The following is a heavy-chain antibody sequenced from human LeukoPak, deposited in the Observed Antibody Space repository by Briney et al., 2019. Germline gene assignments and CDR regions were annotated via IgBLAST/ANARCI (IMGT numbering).Heavy chain of an antibody. CDR3: ARAPATGYCSGGSCYSDY. V-gene: IGHV4-34*01. D-gene: IGHD2-15*01. CDR2: INHSGST. J-gene: IGHJ4*02. CDR1: GGSFSGYY. Sequence: SETLSLTCAVDGGSFSGYYWSWIRQPPGKGLEWIGEINHSGSTNYNPSLKSRVTISVDTSKNQFSLKLSSVTAADTAVYYCARAPATGYCSGGSCYSDYWGQGTLVTVSS.